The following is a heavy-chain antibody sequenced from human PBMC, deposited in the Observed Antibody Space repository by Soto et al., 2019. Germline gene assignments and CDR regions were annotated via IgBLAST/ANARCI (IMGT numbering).Heavy chain of an antibody. CDR1: GFTFSSYS. J-gene: IGHJ6*02. D-gene: IGHD2-15*01. Sequence: EVQLVESGGGLVQPGGSLRLSCVASGFTFSSYSMNWVRQAPGKGLEWVSYISSTSSTIYYADSVKGRFTISRDNAKNSLYLQMNSLRAEDTAVYYCARDQADIVVGTTLYYYYGMDVWGQGTTVTVSS. CDR3: ARDQADIVVGTTLYYYYGMDV. V-gene: IGHV3-48*01. CDR2: ISSTSSTI.